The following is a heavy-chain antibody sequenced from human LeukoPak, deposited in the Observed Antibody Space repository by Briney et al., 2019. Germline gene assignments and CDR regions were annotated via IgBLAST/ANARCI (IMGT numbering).Heavy chain of an antibody. CDR3: AREIGEPSLAGDY. CDR1: GFTFRIAW. CDR2: IKSKIDGGTT. Sequence: GGSLRLSCAASGFTFRIAWMSWVRQAPGKGLEWVGRIKSKIDGGTTDYAAPVKGRFTISRDDSQTTLYLQMNSLRAEDTAVYYCAREIGEPSLAGDYWGQGTLVTVSS. D-gene: IGHD3-10*01. V-gene: IGHV3-15*01. J-gene: IGHJ4*02.